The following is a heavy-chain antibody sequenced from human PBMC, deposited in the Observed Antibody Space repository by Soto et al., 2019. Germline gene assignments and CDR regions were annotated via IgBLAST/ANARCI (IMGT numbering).Heavy chain of an antibody. J-gene: IGHJ6*02. CDR3: ASAVLVPAAPYYGMDV. D-gene: IGHD2-2*01. CDR1: GYTFTRYD. CDR2: MNPNSGNT. V-gene: IGHV1-8*01. Sequence: QVQLVQSGAEVKKPGASVKVSFKASGYTFTRYDINWVRQATGQWLEWMGWMNPNSGNTGYAQKFQGRVTMTRNTSISTAYMELSSLRSEDTAGYYCASAVLVPAAPYYGMDVWGQGTTVTVSS.